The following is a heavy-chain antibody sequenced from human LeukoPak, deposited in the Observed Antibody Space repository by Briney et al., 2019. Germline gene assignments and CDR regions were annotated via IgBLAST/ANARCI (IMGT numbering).Heavy chain of an antibody. J-gene: IGHJ4*02. Sequence: PSQTLSHTCTVSGGSISSGSYYWSWIRQPAGKGLEWIGRIYTSGSTNYNPSLKSRVTISVDTSKNQFSLKLSSVTAADAAVYYCAREKFGVVPYWGQGTLVTVSS. CDR1: GGSISSGSYY. D-gene: IGHD3-3*01. CDR2: IYTSGST. V-gene: IGHV4-61*02. CDR3: AREKFGVVPY.